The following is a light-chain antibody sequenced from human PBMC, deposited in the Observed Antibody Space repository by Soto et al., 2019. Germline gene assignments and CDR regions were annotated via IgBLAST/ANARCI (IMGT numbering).Light chain of an antibody. V-gene: IGKV3-20*01. Sequence: IVLTQSPVTLSLSPGERATLSCRASRSVTSDDLAWYQQRPGQAPRLLIHGASGRATGIPDRFSGSGSGTDFTLTISGLEPEDVSFYYWQHDGRPFGQGTKVDIK. CDR3: QHDGRP. J-gene: IGKJ1*01. CDR1: RSVTSDD. CDR2: GAS.